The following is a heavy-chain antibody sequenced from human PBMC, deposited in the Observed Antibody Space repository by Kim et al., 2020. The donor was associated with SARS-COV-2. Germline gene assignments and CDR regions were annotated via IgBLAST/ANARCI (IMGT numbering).Heavy chain of an antibody. CDR1: GFTFSSYW. CDR3: ARGPYYDFWTIYNWFDP. J-gene: IGHJ5*02. Sequence: GGSLRLSCAASGFTFSSYWMHWVRQAPWKGLVWVSRINSDGSSTSYADSVKGRFSISRDNAKNTLYLQMNSLRAEDTAVYYCARGPYYDFWTIYNWFDPWGKGTLVTVSS. D-gene: IGHD3-3*01. V-gene: IGHV3-74*01. CDR2: INSDGSST.